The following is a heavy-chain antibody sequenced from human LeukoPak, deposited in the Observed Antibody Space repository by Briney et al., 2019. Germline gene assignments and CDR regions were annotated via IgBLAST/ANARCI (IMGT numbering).Heavy chain of an antibody. D-gene: IGHD2-2*01. V-gene: IGHV3-15*01. J-gene: IGHJ4*02. CDR3: TTEYCSSTSCYDG. CDR1: GFTFGKPG. CDR2: IKRKTDGGTT. Sequence: GGSLRLSGTASGFTFGKPGMSWVRQAPGKGLEWVGGIKRKTDGGTTDYAAPVKGRFTISRDDSKNTLYLQMNSLKTEDTAVYYCTTEYCSSTSCYDGWGQGTLVTVSS.